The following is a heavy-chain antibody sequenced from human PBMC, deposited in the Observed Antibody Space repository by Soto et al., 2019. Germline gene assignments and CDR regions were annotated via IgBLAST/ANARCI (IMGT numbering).Heavy chain of an antibody. CDR2: IMSIFGTP. CDR3: ATTMGPGISVAGDYQYYYGVDV. CDR1: GDTFSNYA. Sequence: QVQLMQSGAEVKNPGSSVKVSCTASGDTFSNYAISWVRQAPGQGLEWMGGIMSIFGTPNYAQKFRGRVTITADESTSTAYMELSSLRSEDTAMYYCATTMGPGISVAGDYQYYYGVDVWGQGTTVTVSS. D-gene: IGHD6-19*01. J-gene: IGHJ6*02. V-gene: IGHV1-69*01.